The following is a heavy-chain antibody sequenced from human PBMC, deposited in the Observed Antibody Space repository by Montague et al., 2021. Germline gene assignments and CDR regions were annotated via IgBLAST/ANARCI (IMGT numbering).Heavy chain of an antibody. CDR1: GFSFSSYC. D-gene: IGHD6-13*01. Sequence: SLRLSCAASGFSFSSYCMHWVRQATGKGLLWVSRITLAGSRTTSADSMKGYSTTTIDTAKATLYLQMNSLRVEDTAVYYCARNWASAAPGAFDIWGQGTMVTVSS. V-gene: IGHV3-74*01. CDR2: ITLAGSRT. CDR3: ARNWASAAPGAFDI. J-gene: IGHJ3*02.